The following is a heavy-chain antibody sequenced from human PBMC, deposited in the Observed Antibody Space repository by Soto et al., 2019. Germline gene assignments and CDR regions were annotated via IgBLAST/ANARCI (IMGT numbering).Heavy chain of an antibody. Sequence: PWGSLRLSCAASGFTFISYGIHCFRHSPFKGLEWLAVISHDGSTTYYADSVKGRFTISRDNWKNTLYLQMDSLRAEDTAVYYCAKEYTVVITYFDYWGQGSLVTVSS. CDR3: AKEYTVVITYFDY. CDR2: ISHDGSTT. J-gene: IGHJ4*02. V-gene: IGHV3-30*18. CDR1: GFTFISYG. D-gene: IGHD4-17*01.